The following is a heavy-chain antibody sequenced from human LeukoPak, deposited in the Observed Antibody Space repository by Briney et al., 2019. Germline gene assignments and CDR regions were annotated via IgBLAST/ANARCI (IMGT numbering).Heavy chain of an antibody. D-gene: IGHD2-15*01. J-gene: IGHJ4*02. CDR3: ARGCSGGSCYPWTLGY. CDR1: GGSISSYY. V-gene: IGHV4-59*01. Sequence: SETLSLTCTVSGGSISSYYWSWIRQPPGKGLEWIGYIYYSGSTNYNPSLKSRVTISVDTSKNQFSLKLSSVTAADTAVYYCARGCSGGSCYPWTLGYWRQGTLVTVSS. CDR2: IYYSGST.